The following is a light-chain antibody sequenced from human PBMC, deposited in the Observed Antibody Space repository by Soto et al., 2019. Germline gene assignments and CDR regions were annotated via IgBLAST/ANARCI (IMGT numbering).Light chain of an antibody. CDR2: DAS. Sequence: DIQMTQSPSTLSASVGDRVTTTCRASQSISSWLAWYQQKPGKAPKPLIYDASSLESGVPSRFSGSGSGTEFTLTISSLQPDDFATYYCQQYNSYPWTFGQGTKVDIK. CDR1: QSISSW. J-gene: IGKJ1*01. V-gene: IGKV1-5*01. CDR3: QQYNSYPWT.